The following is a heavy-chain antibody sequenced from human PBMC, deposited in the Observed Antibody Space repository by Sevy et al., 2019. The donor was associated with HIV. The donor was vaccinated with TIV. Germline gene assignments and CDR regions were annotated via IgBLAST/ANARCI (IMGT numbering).Heavy chain of an antibody. D-gene: IGHD1-26*01. CDR2: MSGSVGST. J-gene: IGHJ3*02. Sequence: GGSLRLSCAASGFTFSSYAMSWVRQAPGKGLEWVSVMSGSVGSTYYADSVKGRFAISRDNSKNTLYLQMNSLRAEDTAVYYCAKDRVWELGDAFDIWGQGTMVTVSS. V-gene: IGHV3-23*01. CDR3: AKDRVWELGDAFDI. CDR1: GFTFSSYA.